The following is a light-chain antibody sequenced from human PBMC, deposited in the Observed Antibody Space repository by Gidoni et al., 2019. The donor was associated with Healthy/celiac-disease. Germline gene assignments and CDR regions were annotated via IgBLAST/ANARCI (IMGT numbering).Light chain of an antibody. V-gene: IGKV1-39*01. J-gene: IGKJ2*01. CDR2: AAS. CDR1: QSISSY. CDR3: QRSYSTPYT. Sequence: DIHKTQSLFPLSASVGDRVTITCRASQSISSYLNWYEQKPEKAPKLLIYAASSLQSGVPSRFSGSGSGTDFTLTLHRLQPADFATYYYQRSYSTPYTFGQGTKLEIK.